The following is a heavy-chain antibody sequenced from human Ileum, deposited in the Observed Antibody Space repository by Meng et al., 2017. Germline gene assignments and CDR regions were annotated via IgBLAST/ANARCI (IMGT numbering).Heavy chain of an antibody. V-gene: IGHV1-18*01. CDR2: ISAYNGNT. CDR1: GYTFTSYG. Sequence: ASVKVSCKASGYTFTSYGISWVRQAPGQGLEWMGWISAYNGNTNYAQKLQGRVTMTTDTSTSTAYMGLRSLRSDDTAVYCCARDPSASGSYPAEYFQHWGQGTLVTVSS. CDR3: ARDPSASGSYPAEYFQH. J-gene: IGHJ1*01. D-gene: IGHD1-26*01.